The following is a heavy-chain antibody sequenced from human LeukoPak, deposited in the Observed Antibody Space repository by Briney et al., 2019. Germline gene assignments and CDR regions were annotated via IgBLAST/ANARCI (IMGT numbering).Heavy chain of an antibody. J-gene: IGHJ4*02. CDR2: ISYDGSNK. D-gene: IGHD2-21*02. CDR1: GFTFSSYG. V-gene: IGHV3-30*18. Sequence: GRSLRLSCAASGFTFSSYGMHWVRQAPGKGLEWVAVISYDGSNKYYADCVKGRFTISRDNSKNTLYLQMNSLRAEDTAVYYCAKLAYCGGDCYDYFDYWGQGTLVTVSS. CDR3: AKLAYCGGDCYDYFDY.